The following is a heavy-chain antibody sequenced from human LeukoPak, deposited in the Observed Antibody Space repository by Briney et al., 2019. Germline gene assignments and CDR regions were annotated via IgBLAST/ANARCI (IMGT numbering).Heavy chain of an antibody. CDR2: IWYDGSNK. CDR3: ARAYYYYDFWSGFDY. J-gene: IGHJ4*02. V-gene: IGHV3-33*01. CDR1: GFTFSSYG. D-gene: IGHD3-3*01. Sequence: GGSLRLSCAASGFTFSSYGMHWVRQAPGKGLEWVAVIWYDGSNKYYADSVKGRFTISRDNSKNTLYLQMNSLRAEDTAVHYCARAYYYYDFWSGFDYWGQGTLVTVSS.